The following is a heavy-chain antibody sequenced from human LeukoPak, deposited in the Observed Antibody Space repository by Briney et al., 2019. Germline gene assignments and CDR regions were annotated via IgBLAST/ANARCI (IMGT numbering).Heavy chain of an antibody. J-gene: IGHJ4*02. Sequence: GGSLRLSCAASGFTFSSYAMSWVRQAPGKGLEWVSAISGSGGSTYYADSVTGRFTISSDNSKNTLYLQMNSVRAEDTAVYYCARVGATSGSFDSRGQGNLVTVSS. V-gene: IGHV3-23*01. CDR1: GFTFSSYA. D-gene: IGHD1-26*01. CDR2: ISGSGGST. CDR3: ARVGATSGSFDS.